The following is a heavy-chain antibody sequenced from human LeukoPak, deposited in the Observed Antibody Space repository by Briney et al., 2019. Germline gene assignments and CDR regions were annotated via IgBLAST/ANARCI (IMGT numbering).Heavy chain of an antibody. D-gene: IGHD5-18*01. J-gene: IGHJ6*03. Sequence: SGGSLRLSCAASGFTFSSYTMNWVRQAPGKGLEWVSSISSSSSYIYYADSVEGRFTISRDNAKNSLYLQMNSLRAEDTAVHYCASSLVAGYYYYNYYYMDVWGKGTTVTVSS. V-gene: IGHV3-21*01. CDR3: ASSLVAGYYYYNYYYMDV. CDR1: GFTFSSYT. CDR2: ISSSSSYI.